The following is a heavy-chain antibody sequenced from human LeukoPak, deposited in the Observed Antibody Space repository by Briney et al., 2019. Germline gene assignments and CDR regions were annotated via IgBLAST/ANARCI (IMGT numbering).Heavy chain of an antibody. V-gene: IGHV3-30-3*01. D-gene: IGHD6-13*01. CDR1: GFTFSSYA. CDR2: ISYDGSNK. J-gene: IGHJ4*02. Sequence: GGSLRLSCAASGFTFSSYAMHWVRQAPGKGLEWVAVISYDGSNKYYADSVKGRFTISRDNSKNTLYLQMNSLRAEDTAVYYCARDSSYSNFPCYDYWGQGTLVTVSS. CDR3: ARDSSYSNFPCYDY.